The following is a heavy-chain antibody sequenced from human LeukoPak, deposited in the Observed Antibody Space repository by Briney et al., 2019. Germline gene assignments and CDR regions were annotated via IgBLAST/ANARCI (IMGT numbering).Heavy chain of an antibody. CDR1: GFTFNTYG. V-gene: IGHV1-18*01. Sequence: ASVKVSCKTSGFTFNTYGIAWVRQAPGQGLAWMGWISAYNGKTDYAQNLQDRVTMTTDTSTTTAYMELRSLRSDDTAVYYCAREGSLHDSGDYYLSWFDPWGQGTLVTVSS. CDR2: ISAYNGKT. D-gene: IGHD3-22*01. J-gene: IGHJ5*02. CDR3: AREGSLHDSGDYYLSWFDP.